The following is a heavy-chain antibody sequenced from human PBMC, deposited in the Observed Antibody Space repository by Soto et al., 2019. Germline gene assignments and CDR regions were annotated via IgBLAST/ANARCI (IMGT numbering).Heavy chain of an antibody. CDR3: AAGYYYYYYYYGMDV. Sequence: PVKVSCKASGFTFTNSAVQWLRQARGQRLEWIGWIVVGSGNTNYAQKFQERVTITRDMSTTTAYMELSSLRSEDTAVYYCAAGYYYYYYYYGMDVWGQGTTVTV. CDR2: IVVGSGNT. CDR1: GFTFTNSA. V-gene: IGHV1-58*01. J-gene: IGHJ6*02. D-gene: IGHD3-10*01.